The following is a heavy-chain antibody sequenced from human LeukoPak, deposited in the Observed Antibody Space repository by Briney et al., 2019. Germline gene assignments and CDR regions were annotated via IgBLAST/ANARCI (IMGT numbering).Heavy chain of an antibody. D-gene: IGHD4-17*01. CDR1: GYTFTNYG. J-gene: IGHJ4*02. CDR3: ARASKRGVTTYDY. V-gene: IGHV1-18*01. CDR2: ISSYNGNT. Sequence: ASVTVSCKASGYTFTNYGISWVRQAPGQGLEWMGWISSYNGNTNYAQKLQDRVTMTRNTSISTAYMELSSLRSEDTAVYYCARASKRGVTTYDYWGQGTLVTVSS.